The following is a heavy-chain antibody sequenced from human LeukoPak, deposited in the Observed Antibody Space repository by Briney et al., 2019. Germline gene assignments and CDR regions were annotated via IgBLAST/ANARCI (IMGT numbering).Heavy chain of an antibody. V-gene: IGHV1-18*04. J-gene: IGHJ4*02. CDR2: ISAYNGNT. CDR1: GYTFTSYY. CDR3: ARGDSSGYYFHFDY. D-gene: IGHD3-22*01. Sequence: ASVKVSCKASGYTFTSYYMHWVRQAPGQGLEWMGWISAYNGNTNYAQKLQGRVTMTTDTSTSTAYMELRSLRSDDTAVYYCARGDSSGYYFHFDYWGQGTLVTVSS.